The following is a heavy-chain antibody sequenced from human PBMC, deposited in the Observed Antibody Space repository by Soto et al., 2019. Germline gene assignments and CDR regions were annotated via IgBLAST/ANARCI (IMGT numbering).Heavy chain of an antibody. CDR3: ASDSHYDGGNCPMGAFDM. D-gene: IGHD2-15*01. J-gene: IGHJ3*02. Sequence: GESLKISCKGSGYGFSLHWVAWLRQMPGKGLEWVGSIYPGNSNTMYSPPFQGQVTISADTSLSTTLLQWDTLQPPDTASYFCASDSHYDGGNCPMGAFDMWGQGTMVNVS. CDR1: GYGFSLHW. V-gene: IGHV5-51*01. CDR2: IYPGNSNT.